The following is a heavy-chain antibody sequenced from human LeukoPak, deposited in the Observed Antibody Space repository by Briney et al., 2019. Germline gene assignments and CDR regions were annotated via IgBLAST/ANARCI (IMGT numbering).Heavy chain of an antibody. D-gene: IGHD6-6*01. CDR3: APLLGAPG. V-gene: IGHV4-39*07. J-gene: IGHJ4*02. CDR2: IYYSGNT. CDR1: GGSLSSSSYY. Sequence: PSETLSLTCTVSGGSLSSSSYYWVWIRPPPGKGRVWIGSIYYSGNTYYNASLKRRVPIRGDTSKNQFSLKLSAVTAADTAVYYCAPLLGAPGWGQGTLVTVSS.